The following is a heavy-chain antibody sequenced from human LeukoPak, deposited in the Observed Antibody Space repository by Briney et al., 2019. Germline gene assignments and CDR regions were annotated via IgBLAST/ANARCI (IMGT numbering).Heavy chain of an antibody. D-gene: IGHD4-17*01. J-gene: IGHJ4*02. CDR2: IYHSGST. V-gene: IGHV4-30-2*01. Sequence: SETLSLTCAVSGGSISSGGYSWSWIRQPPGKGLEWIGYIYHSGSTYYNPSLKSRVTISVDRFKNQFSLKLSSVTAADTAVYYCARCPGYGDYYFDYWGQGTLVTVSS. CDR3: ARCPGYGDYYFDY. CDR1: GGSISSGGYS.